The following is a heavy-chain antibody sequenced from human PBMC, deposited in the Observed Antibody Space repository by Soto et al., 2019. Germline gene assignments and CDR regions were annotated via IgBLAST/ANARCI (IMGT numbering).Heavy chain of an antibody. Sequence: GGSLRLSCAASGFTFSSYAMSWVRQAPGKGLEWVSAISGSGGSTYYADSVKGRFTISRDNSKNTLYLQMNSLRAEDTAVYYCANGPVVGANYKYYDMDVWGRGTTVTVSS. CDR2: ISGSGGST. D-gene: IGHD1-26*01. J-gene: IGHJ6*02. V-gene: IGHV3-23*01. CDR3: ANGPVVGANYKYYDMDV. CDR1: GFTFSSYA.